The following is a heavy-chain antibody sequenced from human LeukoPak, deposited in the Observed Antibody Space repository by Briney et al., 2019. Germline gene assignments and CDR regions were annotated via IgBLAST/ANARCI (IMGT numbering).Heavy chain of an antibody. V-gene: IGHV3-7*01. CDR3: ASEGELGYGYFY. CDR2: IKQDESEK. D-gene: IGHD5-18*01. Sequence: GGSLRLSCAASGFRFSTYWMSWVRQAPGKGLEWVANIKQDESEKNYVDSVKGRFTISRDNAKNSLYLQMNSLRAEDTAVYFCASEGELGYGYFYWGQGTLVTVSS. J-gene: IGHJ4*02. CDR1: GFRFSTYW.